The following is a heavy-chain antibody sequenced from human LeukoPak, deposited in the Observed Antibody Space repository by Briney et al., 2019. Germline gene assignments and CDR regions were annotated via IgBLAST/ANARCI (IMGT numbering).Heavy chain of an antibody. J-gene: IGHJ4*02. Sequence: SETLSLTCTVSGGSISSYYWSWIRQPPGKGLEWIGYIYYSGSTNYNPSLKSRVTISVDTSKNQFSLKLSSVTAADTAVYYCARLQARRYCSSTSCYGRGFDYWGQGTLVTVSS. V-gene: IGHV4-59*12. D-gene: IGHD2-2*01. CDR2: IYYSGST. CDR3: ARLQARRYCSSTSCYGRGFDY. CDR1: GGSISSYY.